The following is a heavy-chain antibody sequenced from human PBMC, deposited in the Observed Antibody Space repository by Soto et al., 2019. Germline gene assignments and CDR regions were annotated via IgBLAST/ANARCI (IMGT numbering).Heavy chain of an antibody. V-gene: IGHV4-31*03. CDR1: GGSISSGGYY. J-gene: IGHJ6*02. Sequence: QVQLQESGPGLVKPSQTLSLTCTVSGGSISSGGYYWSWIRQHPGKGLEWIRYIYYSGSTYYNPSLKSRVTISVDTSKNQFSLKLSSVTAADTAVYYCARASGTGSGYYFYYYGMDVWGQGTTVAVSS. D-gene: IGHD3-10*01. CDR2: IYYSGST. CDR3: ARASGTGSGYYFYYYGMDV.